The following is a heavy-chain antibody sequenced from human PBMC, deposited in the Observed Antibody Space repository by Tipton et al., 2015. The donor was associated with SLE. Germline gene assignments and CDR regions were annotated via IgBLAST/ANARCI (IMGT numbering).Heavy chain of an antibody. CDR3: ARHLAVTTIYGYYYYYMDV. J-gene: IGHJ6*03. CDR2: ISAYNGNT. V-gene: IGHV1-18*01. Sequence: QLVQSGAEVKKPGASVKVSCKASGYTFTSYGISWVRQAPGQGLEWMGWISAYNGNTNYAQKLQGRVTMTTDTSTGTAYMELRSLRSDDTAVYYCARHLAVTTIYGYYYYYMDVWGKGTTVTVSS. CDR1: GYTFTSYG. D-gene: IGHD4-17*01.